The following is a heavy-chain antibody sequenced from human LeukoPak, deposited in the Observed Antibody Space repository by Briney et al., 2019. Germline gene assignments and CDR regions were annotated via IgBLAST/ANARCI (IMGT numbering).Heavy chain of an antibody. J-gene: IGHJ4*02. V-gene: IGHV4-61*05. CDR3: ARGYCSGGSCYRTLDY. CDR2: IYYSGST. D-gene: IGHD2-15*01. Sequence: SETLSLTCTVSGGSISSSSYYWGWIRQPPGKGLEWIGYIYYSGSTNYNPSLKSRVTISVDTSKNQFSLKLSSVTAADTAVYYCARGYCSGGSCYRTLDYWGQGTLVTVSS. CDR1: GGSISSSSYY.